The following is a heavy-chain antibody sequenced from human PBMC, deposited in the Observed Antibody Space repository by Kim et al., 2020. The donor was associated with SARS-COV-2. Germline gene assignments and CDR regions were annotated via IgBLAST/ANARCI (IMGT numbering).Heavy chain of an antibody. CDR2: IDPNNGVA. CDR1: GYNFISYY. V-gene: IGHV1-46*01. J-gene: IGHJ4*02. Sequence: ASVKVSCKATGYNFISYYIHWVRQAPGQGLECVGRIDPNNGVANYAQKFRGRVTMTRDTSTSTVYMDLSSLGSDDTAVFYCARELPAALYIDNWCQGSLITVSS. D-gene: IGHD6-25*01. CDR3: ARELPAALYIDN.